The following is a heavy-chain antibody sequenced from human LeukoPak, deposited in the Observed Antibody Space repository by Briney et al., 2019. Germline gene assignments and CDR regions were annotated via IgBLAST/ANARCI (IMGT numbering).Heavy chain of an antibody. CDR1: GFTFDDYA. J-gene: IGHJ6*02. CDR3: AKDITPRYYYYHGMDV. CDR2: ISWDSGRI. V-gene: IGHV3-9*01. Sequence: GSSLRLSCAACGFTFDDYAMQWVRQAPGKGREWVSCISWDSGRIGYADSVKGRFIISRDNAKNSLYLQMNSLSADDTALYFCAKDITPRYYYYHGMDVWGQGTTVTVSS.